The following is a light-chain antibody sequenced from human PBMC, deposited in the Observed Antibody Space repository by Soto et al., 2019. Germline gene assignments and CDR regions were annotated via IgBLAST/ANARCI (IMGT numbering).Light chain of an antibody. Sequence: QSVLTQPASVSGSPGQSITISCTGTSSVVGSYNLVSWYQQHPGKAPKLMIYEVSKRPSGVSNRFSGSKSGNTASLTISGLQAEDEAEYSSSSYAGSSTFVFGTGTKLTVL. J-gene: IGLJ1*01. CDR3: SSYAGSSTFV. CDR1: SSVVGSYNL. V-gene: IGLV2-23*02. CDR2: EVS.